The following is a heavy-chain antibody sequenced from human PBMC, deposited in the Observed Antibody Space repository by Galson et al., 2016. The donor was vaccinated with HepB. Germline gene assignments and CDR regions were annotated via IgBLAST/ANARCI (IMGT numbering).Heavy chain of an antibody. CDR3: ASTVAVPDFYFDN. CDR1: GDSISSDTW. Sequence: ETLSLTCAVSGDSISSDTWWNWVRQPPGKGLEWIGEIYHSGTTNYNPALKSRVTLSVDKSMNHFSLRLTSVTAADTAVYYCASTVAVPDFYFDNWGQGTRVTVSS. J-gene: IGHJ4*02. D-gene: IGHD6-19*01. V-gene: IGHV4-4*02. CDR2: IYHSGTT.